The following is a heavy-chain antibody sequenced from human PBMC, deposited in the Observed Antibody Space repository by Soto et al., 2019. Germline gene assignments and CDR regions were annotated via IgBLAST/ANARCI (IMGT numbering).Heavy chain of an antibody. Sequence: PSETLSLTCTVSGGSISSYYWSWIRQPPGKGLEWIGYIYYSGSTNYNPSLKSRVTISRDNAKNTLFLQMDSLRVEDTAVYYCAREKAVAGTTFDYWGQGTLVTVSS. V-gene: IGHV4-59*12. CDR1: GGSISSYY. CDR2: IYYSGST. CDR3: AREKAVAGTTFDY. D-gene: IGHD6-19*01. J-gene: IGHJ4*02.